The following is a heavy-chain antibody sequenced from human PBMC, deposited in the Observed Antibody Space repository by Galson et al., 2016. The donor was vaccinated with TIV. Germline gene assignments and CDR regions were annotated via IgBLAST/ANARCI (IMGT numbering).Heavy chain of an antibody. Sequence: SCKASGGGFSSYAFTWVRQAPGQGLEWMGRIIGMFGITTYAQNFQGRVTMTRDTSTSTVQMELSSLRSEDTAVYYCARWFDSSGYYYFDYWGQGSLITVSS. J-gene: IGHJ4*02. V-gene: IGHV1-69*04. CDR2: IIGMFGIT. CDR1: GGGFSSYA. D-gene: IGHD3-22*01. CDR3: ARWFDSSGYYYFDY.